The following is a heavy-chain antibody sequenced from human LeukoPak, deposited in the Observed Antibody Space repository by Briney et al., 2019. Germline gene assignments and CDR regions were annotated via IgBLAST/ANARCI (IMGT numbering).Heavy chain of an antibody. CDR3: AKDHLPVATKTLVDY. CDR1: GFTFSRHG. CDR2: IRYDGSDT. V-gene: IGHV3-30*02. J-gene: IGHJ4*02. Sequence: PGGSLRLSCAASGFTFSRHGMHWVRQAPGKGLEWVAFIRYDGSDTYYPDSVKGRFTISRDNSKNTLYLQMNSLRAEDTAVYYCAKDHLPVATKTLVDYWGQGTLVTVSS. D-gene: IGHD5-12*01.